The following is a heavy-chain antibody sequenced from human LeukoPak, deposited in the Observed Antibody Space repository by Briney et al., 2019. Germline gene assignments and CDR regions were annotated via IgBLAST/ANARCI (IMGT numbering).Heavy chain of an antibody. CDR1: GGSISSGSYY. D-gene: IGHD3-3*01. CDR3: AREQQYYDFWSGRGGYYYYYMDV. V-gene: IGHV4-61*02. J-gene: IGHJ6*03. CDR2: IYTSGSA. Sequence: TSETLSLTCTVSGGSISSGSYYWSWIRQPAGKGLEWIGRIYTSGSANYNPSLKSQVTISVDTSKNQFSLKLSSVTAADTAVYYCAREQQYYDFWSGRGGYYYYYMDVWGKGTTVTVSS.